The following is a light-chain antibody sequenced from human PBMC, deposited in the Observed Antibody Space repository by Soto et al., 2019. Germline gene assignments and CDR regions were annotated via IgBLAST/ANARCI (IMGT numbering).Light chain of an antibody. CDR2: EVY. J-gene: IGLJ2*01. V-gene: IGLV2-8*01. Sequence: QSVLTQPPSASGSPGQSVTISCTGTSSDVGGYNYVSWYQQHPGKAPKLIIYEVYKRPSGVPDRFSGSKSGNTASLTVSGLQAEDEADYYCNSYAGSNKIFGGGTKLTVL. CDR1: SSDVGGYNY. CDR3: NSYAGSNKI.